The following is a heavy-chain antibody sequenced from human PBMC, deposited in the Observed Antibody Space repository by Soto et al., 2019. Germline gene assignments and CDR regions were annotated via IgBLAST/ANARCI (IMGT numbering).Heavy chain of an antibody. V-gene: IGHV3-23*01. Sequence: VQLLESGGGLAQAGGSLRLSCAASGFNFKIYAMNWIRQAPGKGLEWVSVMIGDGTSWDYADSVRGRFTISRDNSKNTLYLQMNNLRAEDTAIYYCAKDLRPDGRYDLDYWGQGTLVTVSS. CDR3: AKDLRPDGRYDLDY. CDR1: GFNFKIYA. CDR2: MIGDGTSW. D-gene: IGHD1-26*01. J-gene: IGHJ4*02.